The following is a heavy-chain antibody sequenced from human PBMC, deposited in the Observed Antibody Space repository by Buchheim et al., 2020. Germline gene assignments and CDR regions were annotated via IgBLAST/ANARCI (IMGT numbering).Heavy chain of an antibody. D-gene: IGHD6-6*01. CDR3: AKETELVPGRWYYYGMDV. J-gene: IGHJ6*02. CDR1: GFTFSSYA. Sequence: EVQLLESGGGLVQPGGSLRLSCAASGFTFSSYAMSWVRQAPGKGLEWVSAISGSGGSTYYADSVKGRFTISRDNSKHTLSLQMNSLRAEDTAVYYCAKETELVPGRWYYYGMDVWGQGTT. V-gene: IGHV3-23*01. CDR2: ISGSGGST.